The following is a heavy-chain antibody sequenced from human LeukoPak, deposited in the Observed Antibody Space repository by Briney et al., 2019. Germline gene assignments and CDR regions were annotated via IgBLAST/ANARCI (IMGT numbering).Heavy chain of an antibody. V-gene: IGHV3-69-1*01. CDR1: GFTFSDYS. CDR2: ITSNSNT. Sequence: PGGSLRLSCAASGFTFSDYSMNWVRQAPGKGLEWVSSITSNSNTYYADSVKGRFTIPRDNTKNSLFLQMNSLRAEDAAVYHCARDPGRGDYWGQGTLVTVSS. CDR3: ARDPGRGDY. J-gene: IGHJ4*02.